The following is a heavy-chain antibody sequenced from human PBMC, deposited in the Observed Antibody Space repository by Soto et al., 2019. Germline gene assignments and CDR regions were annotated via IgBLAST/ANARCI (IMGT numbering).Heavy chain of an antibody. CDR2: IIPIFRTP. D-gene: IGHD5-12*01. J-gene: IGHJ6*02. Sequence: QVPLVQSGAEVKKPGSSVKVSCKASGGTFSSYAISWVRQAPGQGLEWMGGIIPIFRTPDYAQKFQGRVTITADESTSTAYMELSSLRSEDTAVYYCARDKDRPRLGGNYYYIMDVWGQGTTVTVSS. V-gene: IGHV1-69*12. CDR1: GGTFSSYA. CDR3: ARDKDRPRLGGNYYYIMDV.